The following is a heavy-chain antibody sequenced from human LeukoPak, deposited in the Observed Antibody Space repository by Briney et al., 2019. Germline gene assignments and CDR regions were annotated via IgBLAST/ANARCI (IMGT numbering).Heavy chain of an antibody. J-gene: IGHJ3*02. CDR3: ARDLSSFSYYYDSSGKMGAGDHAFDI. Sequence: SETLSLTCAVSGGSIDNYYWNWIRQSPGKGLEWIGYIYHSGSTYYSGSTNYNPSLKSRVTISVDTSKNQLSLKVTSVTAADTAVYYCARDLSSFSYYYDSSGKMGAGDHAFDIWGQGTMVTVSS. V-gene: IGHV4-59*12. CDR2: IYHSGSTYYSGST. D-gene: IGHD3-22*01. CDR1: GGSIDNYY.